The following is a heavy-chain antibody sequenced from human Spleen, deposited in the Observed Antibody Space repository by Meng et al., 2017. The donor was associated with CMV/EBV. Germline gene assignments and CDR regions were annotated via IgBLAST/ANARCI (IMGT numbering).Heavy chain of an antibody. CDR1: GFTFDDYT. CDR3: AKDPGSGYWVY. V-gene: IGHV3-23*04. J-gene: IGHJ4*01. D-gene: IGHD3-22*01. Sequence: VQVVECGGGLVQAGMALRLSCAASGFTFDDYTMHWVRQAPGKGLEWVSAISGSGGSTYYADSVKGRFTVSRDNSKNIMYLQMNNLRAEDTARYYCAKDPGSGYWVYWGQGTLVTVSS. CDR2: ISGSGGST.